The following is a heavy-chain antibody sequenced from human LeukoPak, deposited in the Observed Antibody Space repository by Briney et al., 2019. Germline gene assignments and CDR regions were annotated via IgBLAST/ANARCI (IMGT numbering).Heavy chain of an antibody. CDR1: GYTFTSYG. CDR3: ARGIQLWTRDYMDV. CDR2: ISVYNGNT. J-gene: IGHJ6*03. Sequence: ASVKVSCKASGYTFTSYGISWVRQAPGQGLEWMGWISVYNGNTNYAQKLQGRVTMTTDTSTSTAYMELRSLRSDDTAVYYCARGIQLWTRDYMDVWGKGTTVTVSS. D-gene: IGHD5-18*01. V-gene: IGHV1-18*01.